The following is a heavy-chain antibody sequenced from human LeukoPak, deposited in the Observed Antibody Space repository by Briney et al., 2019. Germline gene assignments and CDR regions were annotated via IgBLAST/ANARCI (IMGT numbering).Heavy chain of an antibody. CDR2: ILGSGRSA. J-gene: IGHJ4*02. V-gene: IGHV3-23*01. D-gene: IGHD3-9*01. CDR1: GFTFNNYA. CDR3: SKWGDYDVLTGYYDSDF. Sequence: PGASLRLSCAASGFTFNNYAMSWVRQAPGKGLEWASAILGSGRSAYYADSVKGRFTISRDNSKNSLFLQMNSLRVEDTALYYCSKWGDYDVLTGYYDSDFWGQGTLVTVSA.